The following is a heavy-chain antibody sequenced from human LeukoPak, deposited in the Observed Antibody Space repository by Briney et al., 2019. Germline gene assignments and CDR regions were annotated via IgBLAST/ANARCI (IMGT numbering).Heavy chain of an antibody. CDR2: VYYDGTS. D-gene: IGHD5-24*01. CDR1: GGSINSQSYY. Sequence: SETLSLTCTVSGGSINSQSYYWGWIRQPPGKGLEWIGSVYYDGTSYSNPSLKSRVAVFVDTSRGQFSLDLSFVTAADTALYYCVRHISTNTGYFDSCGQGTLVSVSS. CDR3: VRHISTNTGYFDS. J-gene: IGHJ4*02. V-gene: IGHV4-39*01.